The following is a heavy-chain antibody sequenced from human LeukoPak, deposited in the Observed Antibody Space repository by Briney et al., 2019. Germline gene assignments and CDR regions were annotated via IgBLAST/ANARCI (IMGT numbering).Heavy chain of an antibody. J-gene: IGHJ4*02. D-gene: IGHD2-2*01. CDR3: AKDPYGTRYFDY. CDR2: ILRNSGSI. CDR1: GFTFDDYA. V-gene: IGHV3-9*01. Sequence: SGGSLRLSCAASGFTFDDYAMHWVRQAPGKGLEWVSGILRNSGSIGYADSVKGRFTISRDDAKNSLYLQMNSLRAEDTAVYYCAKDPYGTRYFDYWGQGTLVTVSS.